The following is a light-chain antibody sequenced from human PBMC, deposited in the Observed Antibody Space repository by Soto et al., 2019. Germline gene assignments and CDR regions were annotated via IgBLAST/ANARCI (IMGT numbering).Light chain of an antibody. CDR1: SIGSNI. CDR2: HDS. J-gene: IGLJ1*01. Sequence: SYELTQPPSVSVAPGQTARITCGGNSIGSNIVHWYQQRPGQAPVLVVYHDSDRPSGIPERFSGSSSGNTATLTISRVEAGDEADYYCQVWDSTSDHYVFGSGTKVTVL. V-gene: IGLV3-21*02. CDR3: QVWDSTSDHYV.